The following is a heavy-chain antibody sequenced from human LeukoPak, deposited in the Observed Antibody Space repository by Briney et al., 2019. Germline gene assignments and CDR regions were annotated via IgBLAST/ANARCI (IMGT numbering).Heavy chain of an antibody. Sequence: GGSLRLSCAASGFTFSTYAMSWVRQAPGKGLEWVSGISGSGTHTYYADSVKGRFTISRDNSKNTLYLQMNGLRAEDTAVYYCAKERDYGHFDYGGQGTLVTVSS. CDR2: ISGSGTHT. V-gene: IGHV3-23*01. D-gene: IGHD4-17*01. CDR1: GFTFSTYA. J-gene: IGHJ4*02. CDR3: AKERDYGHFDY.